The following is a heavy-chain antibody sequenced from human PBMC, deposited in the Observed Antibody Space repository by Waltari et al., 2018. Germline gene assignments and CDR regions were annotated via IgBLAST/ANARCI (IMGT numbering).Heavy chain of an antibody. D-gene: IGHD3-16*01. Sequence: QVQLVQSGAEVKKPGASVTVSCKASGYTFTSYAMHWVRQAPGQRLEWMGWINAGNGNTKYSQKFQGRVTITRDTSASTAYMELSSLRSEDTAVYYCAREPLGAAFDYWGQGTLVTVSS. CDR2: INAGNGNT. CDR3: AREPLGAAFDY. J-gene: IGHJ4*02. CDR1: GYTFTSYA. V-gene: IGHV1-3*01.